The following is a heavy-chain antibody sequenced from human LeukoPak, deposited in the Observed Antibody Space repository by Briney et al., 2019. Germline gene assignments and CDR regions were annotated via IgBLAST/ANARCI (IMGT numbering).Heavy chain of an antibody. CDR1: GGSISSYY. Sequence: PSETLSLTCTVSGGSISSYYWNWIRQPPGKGLEWIGYVYYSGSTDYNPSLKSRVTISVDTSKNQFSLKLNSVTAADTAVYYCARELRYDNSDSGAFWGQGTVVTVSS. CDR3: ARELRYDNSDSGAF. CDR2: VYYSGST. D-gene: IGHD3-22*01. J-gene: IGHJ3*01. V-gene: IGHV4-59*12.